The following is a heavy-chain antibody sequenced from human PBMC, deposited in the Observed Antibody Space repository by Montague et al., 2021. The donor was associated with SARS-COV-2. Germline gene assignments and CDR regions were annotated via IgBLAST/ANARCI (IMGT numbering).Heavy chain of an antibody. J-gene: IGHJ4*02. CDR1: GGSISSSSYY. D-gene: IGHD2-21*01. Sequence: SETLSLTCTVSGGSISSSSYYWGWIRQPPGKGLEWIGSIYYSGSTYYNPSLKSRVTISVDTSKNQLSLKLGSVTAADTAVYYCAREVRGRIVVVIAIPYYYFDYWGQGTLVTVSS. V-gene: IGHV4-39*02. CDR3: AREVRGRIVVVIAIPYYYFDY. CDR2: IYYSGST.